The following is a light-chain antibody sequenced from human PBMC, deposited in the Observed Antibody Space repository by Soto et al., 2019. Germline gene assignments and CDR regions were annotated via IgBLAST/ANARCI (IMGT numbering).Light chain of an antibody. Sequence: QSVLTQPASVSGSPGQSVTISCTGTSSDVGAYKYVSWYQKHPGKAPKLMIYGVSNRPSGVSNRFSGSKSGNTAFLTISVLQPEDEADYYCSSFTGPTTLDVFGTGTRSPS. CDR1: SSDVGAYKY. V-gene: IGLV2-14*03. CDR2: GVS. CDR3: SSFTGPTTLDV. J-gene: IGLJ1*01.